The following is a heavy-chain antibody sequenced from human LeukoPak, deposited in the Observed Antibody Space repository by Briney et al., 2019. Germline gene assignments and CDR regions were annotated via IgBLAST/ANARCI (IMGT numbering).Heavy chain of an antibody. J-gene: IGHJ4*02. CDR2: IYYSGST. Sequence: SETLSLTCTVSGGSISSSSYYWGWIRQPPGKGLEWIGSIYYSGSTYYNPSLKSRVTISVDTSKNQFTLKLSSVTAADTAVYYCARAEYYFDYWGQGTLVTVSS. CDR1: GGSISSSSYY. CDR3: ARAEYYFDY. V-gene: IGHV4-39*01.